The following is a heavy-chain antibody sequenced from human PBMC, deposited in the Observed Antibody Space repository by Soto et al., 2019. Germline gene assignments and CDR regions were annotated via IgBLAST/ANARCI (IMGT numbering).Heavy chain of an antibody. V-gene: IGHV1-46*01. J-gene: IGHJ5*02. Sequence: QVQLVQSGAEVKKPGASVKVSCKASGYTFTSYYMHWVRQAPGQGLEWMGIINPSGGSTSYAQKFQGRVTMTRDTSTSTGYMELSSLRSEDTAVYYCARDVPYYYDSSSGGFDPWGQGTLVTVSS. CDR1: GYTFTSYY. D-gene: IGHD3-22*01. CDR3: ARDVPYYYDSSSGGFDP. CDR2: INPSGGST.